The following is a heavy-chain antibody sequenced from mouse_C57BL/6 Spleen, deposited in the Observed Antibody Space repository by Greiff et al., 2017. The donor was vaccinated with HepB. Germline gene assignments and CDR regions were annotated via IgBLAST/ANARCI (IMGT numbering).Heavy chain of an antibody. CDR2: IYPGSGNT. D-gene: IGHD1-1*01. V-gene: IGHV1-66*01. CDR1: GYSFTSYY. CDR3: ARTTVVAWYFDV. Sequence: QVQLQQSGPELVKPGASVKISCKASGYSFTSYYIHWVKQRPGQGLEWIGWIYPGSGNTKYNEKFKGKATLTADTSSSTAYMQLSSLTSEDSAVYYCARTTVVAWYFDVWGTGTTVTGSS. J-gene: IGHJ1*03.